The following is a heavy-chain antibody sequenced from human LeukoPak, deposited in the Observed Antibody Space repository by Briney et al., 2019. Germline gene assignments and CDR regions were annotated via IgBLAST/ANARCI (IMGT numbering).Heavy chain of an antibody. D-gene: IGHD3-10*01. CDR2: IYHSGST. J-gene: IGHJ3*02. CDR1: GGSISSSNW. V-gene: IGHV4-4*02. Sequence: SETLSLTCAASGGSISSSNWWSWVRQPPGKGLEWIGKIYHSGSTNYNPSLKSRVTISVDKSKNQFSLKLSSVTAADTAVYYCARDPYGSGSDAFDIWGQGTMVAVSS. CDR3: ARDPYGSGSDAFDI.